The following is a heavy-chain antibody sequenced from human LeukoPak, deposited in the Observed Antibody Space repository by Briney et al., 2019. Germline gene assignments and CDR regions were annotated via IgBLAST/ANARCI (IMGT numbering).Heavy chain of an antibody. D-gene: IGHD2-2*01. V-gene: IGHV1-69*01. CDR1: GGTFSSYA. Sequence: ASVKVSCKASGGTFSSYAISWVRQAPGQGLEWMGGIIPIFGTANYAQKFQGRVTITADESTSTAYMELSSLRSEDTAVYYCARDTGPYCGSTSCYALDYWGQGTLVTVSS. J-gene: IGHJ4*02. CDR3: ARDTGPYCGSTSCYALDY. CDR2: IIPIFGTA.